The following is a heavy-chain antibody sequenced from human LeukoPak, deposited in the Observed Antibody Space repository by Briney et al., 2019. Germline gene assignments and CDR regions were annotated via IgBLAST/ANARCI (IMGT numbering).Heavy chain of an antibody. V-gene: IGHV1-69*13. CDR3: ARLYSSTWEEKFDF. CDR2: IIPIFGTT. CDR1: GGTFSSYA. J-gene: IGHJ4*02. D-gene: IGHD6-13*01. Sequence: SVQVSCKTSGGTFSSYAISWVRQAPGQGLEWMGGIIPIFGTTKYAQKFQGRVTITADESTSTAYMELSSLRSEDTAVYYCARLYSSTWEEKFDFWGQGTLVTVSS.